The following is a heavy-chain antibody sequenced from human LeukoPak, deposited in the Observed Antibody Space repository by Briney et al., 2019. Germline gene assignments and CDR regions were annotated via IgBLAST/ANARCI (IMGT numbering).Heavy chain of an antibody. J-gene: IGHJ4*02. Sequence: GASVKVSCKASGYTFTSYGISWVRQAPGQRFEWMGWINVGNGNTEYSQKFQGRVTITRDTSASTAYMEVSSLRSEDTAVYYCARGPGGDYAPFDYWGQGTLVTVSS. V-gene: IGHV1-3*01. CDR3: ARGPGGDYAPFDY. D-gene: IGHD3-16*01. CDR1: GYTFTSYG. CDR2: INVGNGNT.